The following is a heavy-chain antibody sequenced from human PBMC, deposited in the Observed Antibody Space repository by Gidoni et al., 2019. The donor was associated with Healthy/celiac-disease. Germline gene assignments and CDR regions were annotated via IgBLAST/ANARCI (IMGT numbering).Heavy chain of an antibody. CDR1: GFTFSSYS. J-gene: IGHJ4*02. V-gene: IGHV3-21*01. CDR3: ARDHSPGGDPLFGY. Sequence: EVQLVESGGGLVKPGGSLRLSCAASGFTFSSYSMNWVRQAPGKGLEWDSSISSSSSYIYYADSVKGRFTISRDNAKNSLYLQMNSLRAEDTAVYYCARDHSPGGDPLFGYWGQGTLVTVSS. CDR2: ISSSSSYI. D-gene: IGHD2-21*01.